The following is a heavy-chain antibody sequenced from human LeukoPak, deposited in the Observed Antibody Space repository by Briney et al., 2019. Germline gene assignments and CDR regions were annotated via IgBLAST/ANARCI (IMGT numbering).Heavy chain of an antibody. D-gene: IGHD6-13*01. Sequence: ASVKVSCKASGYTFTGYYIHWVRQAPGQGLEWMGRINPNSGGSNYAQKFQGRVTMTRDTSISTAYMELSSLRSDDTAVYYCARLTAGTGAFDIWGQGTMVTVSS. J-gene: IGHJ3*02. CDR3: ARLTAGTGAFDI. CDR2: INPNSGGS. CDR1: GYTFTGYY. V-gene: IGHV1-2*06.